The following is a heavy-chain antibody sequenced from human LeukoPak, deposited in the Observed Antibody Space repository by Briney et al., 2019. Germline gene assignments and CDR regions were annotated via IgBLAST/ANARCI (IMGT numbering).Heavy chain of an antibody. CDR3: ARVSATYTSNWYLHP. D-gene: IGHD6-13*01. J-gene: IGHJ5*02. CDR1: GFSFSEFY. V-gene: IGHV3-11*01. CDR2: ITSSGSTI. Sequence: GGSLRLSCAASGFSFSEFYMSWIRQGPGKGLEWISYITSSGSTISYADSVKGRFTISRDNAKNSLYLQMNSLRAEDTAVYYCARVSATYTSNWYLHPWGQGTLVTVSS.